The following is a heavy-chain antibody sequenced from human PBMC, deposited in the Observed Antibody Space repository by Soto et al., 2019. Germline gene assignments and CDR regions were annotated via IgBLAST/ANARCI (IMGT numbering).Heavy chain of an antibody. CDR2: IRSKNYGGTK. CDR3: TRSTYEFWSGYYDY. V-gene: IGHV3-49*04. D-gene: IGHD3-3*01. CDR1: GFTFGDYA. J-gene: IGHJ4*02. Sequence: GGSLRLSCTASGFTFGDYAMSWVRQASGKGLEWAGFIRSKNYGGTKEYAASVKGRFTISREDSKSIAYLQMNSLKTEDTAVYYCTRSTYEFWSGYYDYWGQGTLVTVSS.